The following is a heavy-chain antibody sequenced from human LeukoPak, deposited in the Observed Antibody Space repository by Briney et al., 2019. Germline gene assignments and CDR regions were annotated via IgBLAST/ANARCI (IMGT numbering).Heavy chain of an antibody. V-gene: IGHV3-74*03. Sequence: GGSLRLPCAASGFTFRNHWMHWVRQTPGKGLVWVSRISSDGSSTTYADSVKGRFTISRDNAKNTLYLQMNNLRAEDTAMYYCARDQRVTGRPDIDYWGQGTLVIVSS. J-gene: IGHJ4*02. CDR1: GFTFRNHW. D-gene: IGHD6-6*01. CDR2: ISSDGSST. CDR3: ARDQRVTGRPDIDY.